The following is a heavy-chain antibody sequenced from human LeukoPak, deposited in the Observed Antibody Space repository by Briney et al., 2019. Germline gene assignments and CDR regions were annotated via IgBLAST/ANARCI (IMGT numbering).Heavy chain of an antibody. J-gene: IGHJ4*02. CDR3: AKDNRRHYTSGPNPDSLH. Sequence: GGSLRLSCAASGFTFDDYAMHWVRQAPGKGLEWVSGITWNSGSIDYADSVKGRFTISRDNAKNSLYLQMNSLRVEDTAFYYCAKDNRRHYTSGPNPDSLHWGQGALVTVSS. D-gene: IGHD6-19*01. CDR2: ITWNSGSI. V-gene: IGHV3-9*01. CDR1: GFTFDDYA.